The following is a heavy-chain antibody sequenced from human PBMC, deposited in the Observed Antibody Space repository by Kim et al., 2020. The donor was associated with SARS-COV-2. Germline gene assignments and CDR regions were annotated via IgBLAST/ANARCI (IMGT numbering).Heavy chain of an antibody. Sequence: GGSLRLSCAASGFTFSSYAMSWVRQAPGKGLEWVSAISGSGGSTYYADSVKGRFTISRDNSKNTLYLQMNSLRAEDTAVYYCAKRPRNYCSSTSCYLSVGPWGQGTLVTVSS. J-gene: IGHJ5*02. CDR1: GFTFSSYA. D-gene: IGHD2-2*01. CDR3: AKRPRNYCSSTSCYLSVGP. V-gene: IGHV3-23*01. CDR2: ISGSGGST.